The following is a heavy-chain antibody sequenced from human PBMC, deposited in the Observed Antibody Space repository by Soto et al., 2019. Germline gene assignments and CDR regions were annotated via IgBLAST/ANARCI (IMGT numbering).Heavy chain of an antibody. CDR3: ARWSYDSSGYYGNWDY. CDR2: IWYDGSNK. CDR1: GFTFSSYG. J-gene: IGHJ4*02. V-gene: IGHV3-33*01. Sequence: VGSLRLSCAASGFTFSSYGMHWVRQAPGKGLEWVAVIWYDGSNKYYADSVKGRFTISRDNSKNTLYLQMNSLRAEDTAVYYCARWSYDSSGYYGNWDYWGQGTLVTVSS. D-gene: IGHD3-22*01.